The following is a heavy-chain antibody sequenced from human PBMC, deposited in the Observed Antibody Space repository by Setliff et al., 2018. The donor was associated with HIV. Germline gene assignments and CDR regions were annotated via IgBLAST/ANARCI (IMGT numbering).Heavy chain of an antibody. CDR3: AVWIREVIS. J-gene: IGHJ5*02. D-gene: IGHD3-10*01. CDR1: DGSISTGSYY. CDR2: IYTSGST. V-gene: IGHV4-61*02. Sequence: PSETLSLPCTVADGSISTGSYYWSLVRQPAGRGLEWIGRIYTSGSTNYSPSLKSRVTMSVDTSKNKFSLKLNSLIAADTAVYYCAVWIREVISWGRGTLVTVS.